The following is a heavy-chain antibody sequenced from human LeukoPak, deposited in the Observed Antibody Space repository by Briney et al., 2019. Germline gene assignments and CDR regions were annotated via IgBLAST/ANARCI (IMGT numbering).Heavy chain of an antibody. D-gene: IGHD3-3*01. V-gene: IGHV1-18*01. CDR3: AREISPTYYDFWSGRDYYYYMDV. CDR1: GYTFTSYG. CDR2: ISAYNGNT. J-gene: IGHJ6*03. Sequence: GASVKVSCKASGYTFTSYGISWVRQAPGQGLEWMGRISAYNGNTNYAQKLQGRVTMTTDTSTSTAYMELRSLRSDDTAVYYCAREISPTYYDFWSGRDYYYYMDVWGKGTTVTVSS.